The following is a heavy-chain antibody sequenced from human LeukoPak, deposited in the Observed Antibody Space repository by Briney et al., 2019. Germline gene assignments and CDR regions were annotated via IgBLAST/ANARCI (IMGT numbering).Heavy chain of an antibody. D-gene: IGHD6-6*01. Sequence: SETLSLTCTVTGGSIRSSYYYWGWIRQPPGKGLEWIGSIYDSGSTYYNPSLKSRVTISVDTSKNQFSLKLNSVTAADTAVYYCARTPAARRYFDYWGQGTLVTVSS. V-gene: IGHV4-39*01. J-gene: IGHJ4*02. CDR1: GGSIRSSYYY. CDR3: ARTPAARRYFDY. CDR2: IYDSGST.